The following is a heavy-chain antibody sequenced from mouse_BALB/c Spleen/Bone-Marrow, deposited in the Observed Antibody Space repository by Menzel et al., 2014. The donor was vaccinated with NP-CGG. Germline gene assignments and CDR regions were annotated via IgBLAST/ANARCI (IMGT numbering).Heavy chain of an antibody. Sequence: EVQLQQSEAELVKPGASVKLSCTASGFNIKDTYMHWVKQRPEQGLEWIGRIDPANGNTKYDPKSQGKATITADTSSNTAYLQLSSLTSEDTAVYYCATTDSSGVFAYWGQGTLVTVSA. CDR2: IDPANGNT. J-gene: IGHJ3*01. D-gene: IGHD3-2*01. CDR1: GFNIKDTY. V-gene: IGHV14-3*02. CDR3: ATTDSSGVFAY.